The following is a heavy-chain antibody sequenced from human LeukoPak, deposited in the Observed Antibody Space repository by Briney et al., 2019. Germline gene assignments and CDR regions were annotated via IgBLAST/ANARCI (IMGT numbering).Heavy chain of an antibody. V-gene: IGHV3-7*01. CDR3: ARQPQRGVTVERFFDY. CDR2: VKKDESEK. CDR1: GFTFSNNW. J-gene: IGHJ4*02. D-gene: IGHD3-16*01. Sequence: GGSLRLSCAASGFTFSNNWMTWVRQAPGTGLEWVASVKKDESEKYYVDSVKGRFTISRDNAKNSLYLQMNSLRAEDTAVYYCARQPQRGVTVERFFDYWGQGTLVTVSS.